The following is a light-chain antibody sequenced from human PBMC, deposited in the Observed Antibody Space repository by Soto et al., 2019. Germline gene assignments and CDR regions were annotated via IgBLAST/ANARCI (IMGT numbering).Light chain of an antibody. V-gene: IGLV2-23*02. CDR3: CSYGGSRAV. CDR2: EVS. CDR1: SNNVGSHNL. J-gene: IGLJ7*01. Sequence: QYVLTQPASVAGSPGQSITISCTGTSNNVGSHNLVSWYQQHPGQAPTLMIYEVSKRPLGVSARFSASKSGNTASLTISGLQAEDEADYYCCSYGGSRAVFGGGTQLTVL.